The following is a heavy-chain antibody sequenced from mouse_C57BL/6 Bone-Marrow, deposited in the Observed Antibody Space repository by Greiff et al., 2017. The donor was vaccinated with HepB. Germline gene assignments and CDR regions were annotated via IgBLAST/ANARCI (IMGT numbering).Heavy chain of an antibody. V-gene: IGHV1-55*01. Sequence: QVQLQQPGAELVKPGASVKMSCKASGYTFTSYWITWVKQRPGQGLAWIGDIYPGSGSTNYNEKFKSKATLTVDTSSITAYMQLSSLTSEYSAVYYCEIYYGYGGDYWGQGTTLTVSS. CDR3: EIYYGYGGDY. J-gene: IGHJ2*01. D-gene: IGHD2-2*01. CDR2: IYPGSGST. CDR1: GYTFTSYW.